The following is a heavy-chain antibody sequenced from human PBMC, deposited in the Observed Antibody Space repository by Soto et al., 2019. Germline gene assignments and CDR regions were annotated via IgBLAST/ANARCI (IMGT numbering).Heavy chain of an antibody. CDR2: IYYSGST. Sequence: SETLSLTCTVSGGSISSYYWSWIRQPPGKGLEWIGYIYYSGSTNYNPSLKSRVTISVDTSKNQFSLKLSSVTAADTAVYYCARLPTVVMPFNLFDPWAQGSPVTVSS. V-gene: IGHV4-59*08. CDR3: ARLPTVVMPFNLFDP. CDR1: GGSISSYY. D-gene: IGHD2-15*01. J-gene: IGHJ5*02.